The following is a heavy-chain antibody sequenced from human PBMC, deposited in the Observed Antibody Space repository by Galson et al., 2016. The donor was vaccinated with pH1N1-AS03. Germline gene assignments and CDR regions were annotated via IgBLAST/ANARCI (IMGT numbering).Heavy chain of an antibody. CDR2: IDTDGTSA. V-gene: IGHV3-74*03. J-gene: IGHJ4*02. CDR3: ANRGDTLGFFES. D-gene: IGHD4-17*01. Sequence: SLRLSCAASGFAFNKFWMHWVRQAPGKGLEWVSQIDTDGTSATYADSVKGRFTTSRDNAKNTVNLHMNSLRVEDTAVYYCANRGDTLGFFESWGQGTLVTVSS. CDR1: GFAFNKFW.